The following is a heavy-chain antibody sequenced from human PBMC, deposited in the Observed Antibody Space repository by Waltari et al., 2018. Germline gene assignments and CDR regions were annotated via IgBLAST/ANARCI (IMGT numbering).Heavy chain of an antibody. CDR2: ISGSGGST. CDR3: AKAEKKAPWGYYGSGSPDY. CDR1: GFPFSSYA. D-gene: IGHD3-10*01. V-gene: IGHV3-23*01. J-gene: IGHJ4*02. Sequence: EVQLLESGGGLVQPGGSLRLSCAASGFPFSSYAMSWVRQAPGKGLEWVSAISGSGGSTYYADSVKGRFTISRDNSKNTLYLQMNSLRAEDTAVYYCAKAEKKAPWGYYGSGSPDYWGQGTLVTVSS.